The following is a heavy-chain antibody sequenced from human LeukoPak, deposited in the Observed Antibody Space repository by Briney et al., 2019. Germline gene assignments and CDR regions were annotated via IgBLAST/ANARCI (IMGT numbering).Heavy chain of an antibody. CDR3: ARGIGSSSWLAY. J-gene: IGHJ4*02. Sequence: SGTLSLTCAVSGGSISSSNWWSWVRQPPGKGLEWIGEIYHSGSTNYNSSLKSRVTISVDTSKNHFSLKLSSVTAADTAVYYCARGIGSSSWLAYWGQGTLVTVST. CDR1: GGSISSSNW. CDR2: IYHSGST. V-gene: IGHV4-4*02. D-gene: IGHD6-13*01.